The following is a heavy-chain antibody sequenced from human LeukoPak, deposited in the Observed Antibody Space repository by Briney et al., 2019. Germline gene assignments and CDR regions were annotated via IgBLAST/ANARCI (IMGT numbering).Heavy chain of an antibody. V-gene: IGHV1-2*02. CDR3: AREGGTGWNFDP. CDR2: INPKSGGT. J-gene: IGHJ5*02. CDR1: GYTFVDYN. Sequence: ASVKLSCKASGYTFVDYNMNWVRQAPGQGLEWMGWINPKSGGTKSAQRFQGRVTMTRDTSIRTVYMEVSRLTSNDTAVYYCAREGGTGWNFDPWGQGTQVIVSS. D-gene: IGHD1-1*01.